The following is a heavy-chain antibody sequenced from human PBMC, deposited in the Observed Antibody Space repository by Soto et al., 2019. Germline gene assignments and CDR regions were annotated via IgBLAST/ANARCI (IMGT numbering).Heavy chain of an antibody. CDR3: ASEEIAVAGTARGY. D-gene: IGHD6-19*01. CDR1: GYTFTSYG. CDR2: ISAYNGNT. Sequence: QVQLVQSGAEVKKPGASVKVSCKASGYTFTSYGISWVRQAPGQGLEWMGWISAYNGNTNYAQKLQGRVTMTTDTSTSTADMALRSLRSDDTAVYYCASEEIAVAGTARGYWGQGTLVTVSS. V-gene: IGHV1-18*01. J-gene: IGHJ4*02.